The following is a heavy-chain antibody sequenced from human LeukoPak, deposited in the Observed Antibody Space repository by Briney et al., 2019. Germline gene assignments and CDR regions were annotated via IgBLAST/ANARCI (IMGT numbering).Heavy chain of an antibody. D-gene: IGHD3/OR15-3a*01. CDR2: ISYDGSNK. Sequence: GGSLRLSCAASGFTFSSYAMHWVRQAPGKGLEWVAVISYDGSNKYYADSVKGRFTISRDNSKNTLYLQMNSLRAEDTAVYYCASCIELGPFDYWGQGTLVTVSS. J-gene: IGHJ4*02. CDR3: ASCIELGPFDY. CDR1: GFTFSSYA. V-gene: IGHV3-30-3*01.